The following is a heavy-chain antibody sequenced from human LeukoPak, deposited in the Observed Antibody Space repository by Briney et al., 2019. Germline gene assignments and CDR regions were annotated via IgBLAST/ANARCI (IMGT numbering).Heavy chain of an antibody. CDR2: IDSSRKAI. V-gene: IGHV3-11*04. CDR3: ARGLRQTIGYPLFDY. CDR1: GFTFSDYY. D-gene: IGHD5-18*01. J-gene: IGHJ4*02. Sequence: AGGSLRLSCAVSGFTFSDYYMSWIRQAPGKGLEWISYIDSSRKAIYYADSVKGRFTISRDNAKNSLFLQMNSLRTEDTAVHYCARGLRQTIGYPLFDYWGQGALVTVSS.